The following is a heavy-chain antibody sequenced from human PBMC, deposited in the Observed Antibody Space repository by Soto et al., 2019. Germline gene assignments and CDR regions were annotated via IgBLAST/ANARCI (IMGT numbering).Heavy chain of an antibody. V-gene: IGHV4-59*08. CDR3: ARLYLFGGVIANDY. Sequence: SETLSLTCTVSGGSISSYYWSWIRQPPGKGLEWIGYIYYSGSTNYNPSLKSRVTIAVDTSKNQFSLKLSSVTAADTAVYYCARLYLFGGVIANDYWGQGTLVTVSS. CDR1: GGSISSYY. D-gene: IGHD3-16*02. J-gene: IGHJ4*02. CDR2: IYYSGST.